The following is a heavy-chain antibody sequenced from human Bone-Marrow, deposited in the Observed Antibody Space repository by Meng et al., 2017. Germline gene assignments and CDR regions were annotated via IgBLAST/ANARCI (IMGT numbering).Heavy chain of an antibody. CDR2: IYYSGST. V-gene: IGHV4-59*01. Sequence: SETLSLTCTVSGGSISSYYWSWIRQPPGKGLEWIGYIYYSGSTNYNLSLKSRVTISVDTSKNQFSLKLSSVTAADTAVYYCALGVVAATPSLDYWGQGTLVTVSS. CDR3: ALGVVAATPSLDY. D-gene: IGHD2-15*01. J-gene: IGHJ4*02. CDR1: GGSISSYY.